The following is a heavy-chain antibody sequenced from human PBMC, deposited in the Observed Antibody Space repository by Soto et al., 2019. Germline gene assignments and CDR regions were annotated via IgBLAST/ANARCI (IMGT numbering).Heavy chain of an antibody. Sequence: GSLRVFCAASGXTFSSYSMHWVRQAPGKGLEWVAVISYDGSNKYYADSVKGRFTISRDNSKKTLYLQMNSMRADYTAVYYCARGAKIRGGKHAFDIWGQGTMGTVSS. CDR3: ARGAKIRGGKHAFDI. V-gene: IGHV3-30-3*01. CDR2: ISYDGSNK. J-gene: IGHJ3*02. D-gene: IGHD3-3*01. CDR1: GXTFSSYS.